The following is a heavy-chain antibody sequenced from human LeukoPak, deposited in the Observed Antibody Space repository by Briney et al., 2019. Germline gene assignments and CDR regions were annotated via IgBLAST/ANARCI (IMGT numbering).Heavy chain of an antibody. CDR2: IYYSGST. V-gene: IGHV4-59*01. Sequence: SETLSLTCTVSGGSISSYYWSWIRQPPGKGLEWIGYIYYSGSTNYNPSLKSRVTISVDTSKNQFSLKLSSVTAADTAVYYCARVAVVRRYSSSWYFDYWGQGTLVTVSS. CDR3: ARVAVVRRYSSSWYFDY. CDR1: GGSISSYY. J-gene: IGHJ4*02. D-gene: IGHD6-13*01.